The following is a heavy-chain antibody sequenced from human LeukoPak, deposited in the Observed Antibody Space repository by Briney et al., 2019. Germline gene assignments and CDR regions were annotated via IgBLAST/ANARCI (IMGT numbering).Heavy chain of an antibody. V-gene: IGHV1-18*01. CDR3: ARDLRSYYDSSGYYY. CDR2: ISAYNGNA. J-gene: IGHJ4*02. CDR1: GYTFTSYG. Sequence: ASVKVSCKASGYTFTSYGISWVRQAPGQGLEWMGWISAYNGNANYAQKLQGRVTMTTDTSTSTAYMELRSLRSDDTAVYYCARDLRSYYDSSGYYYWGQGTLVTVSS. D-gene: IGHD3-22*01.